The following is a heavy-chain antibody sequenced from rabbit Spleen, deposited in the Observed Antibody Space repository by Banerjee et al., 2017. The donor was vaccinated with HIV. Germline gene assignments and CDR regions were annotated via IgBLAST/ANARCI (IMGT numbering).Heavy chain of an antibody. D-gene: IGHD1-1*01. J-gene: IGHJ4*01. V-gene: IGHV1S7*01. CDR1: GIDFSTYY. Sequence: QLKETGGGLVQPGRSLTLSCKASGIDFSTYYMSWVRQAPGKGPEWIAYIDPVFGNTYYASWVNGRFTISRHNAQNTLYLQLNSLTAADTATYFCVRDKASISGDYGPWYFDLWGPGTLVTVS. CDR2: IDPVFGNT. CDR3: VRDKASISGDYGPWYFDL.